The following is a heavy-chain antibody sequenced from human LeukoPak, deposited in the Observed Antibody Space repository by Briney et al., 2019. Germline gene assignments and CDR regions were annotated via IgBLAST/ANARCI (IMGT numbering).Heavy chain of an antibody. CDR2: INPNSGGT. CDR3: ARDMEATVTSDFDY. J-gene: IGHJ4*02. Sequence: ASVKVSCKASGYTFTGYYMHWVRQAPGQGLEWMGWINPNSGGTNYVQKFQGRVTMTRDTSISTAYMELSRLRSDDTAVYYCARDMEATVTSDFDYWGQGTLVTVSS. CDR1: GYTFTGYY. V-gene: IGHV1-2*02. D-gene: IGHD4-17*01.